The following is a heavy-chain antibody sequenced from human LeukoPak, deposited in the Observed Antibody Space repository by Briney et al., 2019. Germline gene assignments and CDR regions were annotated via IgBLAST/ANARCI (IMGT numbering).Heavy chain of an antibody. CDR2: INAGNGNT. CDR1: GYTFTSYA. D-gene: IGHD5-18*01. V-gene: IGHV1-3*01. Sequence: GASVKVSCKASGYTFTSYAMHWVRQAPGQRLEWMGWINAGNGNTKYSQKFQGRVTITRDTSASTAYMELSSLRSEDTAVYYCARGLDTAMGTFDYWGQGTLVTVSS. J-gene: IGHJ4*02. CDR3: ARGLDTAMGTFDY.